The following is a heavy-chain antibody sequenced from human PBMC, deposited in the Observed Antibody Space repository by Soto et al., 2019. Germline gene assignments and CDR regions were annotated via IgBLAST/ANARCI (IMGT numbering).Heavy chain of an antibody. CDR1: GGSIGSSSYH. J-gene: IGHJ5*02. CDR2: SHYSGSA. Sequence: SETLSLTCTVSGGSIGSSSYHWGWIRQPPGKGLEWIGNSHYSGSAYYNPSLKSRVTISVDTSKNQVSLKLSSVTAADTAVYYCVRTANWLDPWGQGTLVTVSS. V-gene: IGHV4-39*01. CDR3: VRTANWLDP.